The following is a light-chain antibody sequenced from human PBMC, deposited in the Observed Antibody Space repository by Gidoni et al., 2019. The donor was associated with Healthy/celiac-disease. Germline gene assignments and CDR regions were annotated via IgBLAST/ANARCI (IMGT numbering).Light chain of an antibody. CDR3: QQYGSSPLT. CDR2: GAS. Sequence: EIVLTPSPGTLSLSPGKRATLSCSDSQSVSSSYLAWYQQKPGQAPRLLIYGASSRATGIPDRFSGSGSGTDFTLTISRLEPEDFAVYYCQQYGSSPLTFXGXTKVEIK. V-gene: IGKV3-20*01. CDR1: QSVSSSY. J-gene: IGKJ4*01.